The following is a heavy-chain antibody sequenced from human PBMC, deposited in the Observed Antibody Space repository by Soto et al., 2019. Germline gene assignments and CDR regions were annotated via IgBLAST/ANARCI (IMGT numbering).Heavy chain of an antibody. Sequence: ASVKVSCKASGYTFTSYGISWVRQAPGQGLEWMGWISAYNGNTNYAQKLQGRVTMTTDTSTSTAYMELNSLRAEDSAVYYCARDPIRGDGYVFDSWGQGALVTVSS. CDR1: GYTFTSYG. CDR3: ARDPIRGDGYVFDS. J-gene: IGHJ5*01. V-gene: IGHV1-18*04. D-gene: IGHD5-12*01. CDR2: ISAYNGNT.